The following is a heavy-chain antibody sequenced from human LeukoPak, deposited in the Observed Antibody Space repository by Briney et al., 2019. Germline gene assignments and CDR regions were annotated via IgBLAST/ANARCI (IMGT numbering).Heavy chain of an antibody. J-gene: IGHJ4*02. CDR3: GSSSSTCCDY. D-gene: IGHD2-2*01. V-gene: IGHV3-74*01. CDR2: ISGDGSTT. Sequence: GGSLGLSCSASGFTFSSYAMHWVRQAPGKGLVWVSRISGDGSTTNYADSVKGRFTISRDNAKNTLYLQMNSLRAEDTAVYYCGSSSSTCCDYWGQGALVTVSS. CDR1: GFTFSSYA.